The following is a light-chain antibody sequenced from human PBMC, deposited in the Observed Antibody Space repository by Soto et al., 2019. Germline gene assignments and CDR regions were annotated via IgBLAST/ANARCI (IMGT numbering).Light chain of an antibody. CDR2: DAS. Sequence: EIVLTQPPGTLSLSPGERATLSCRASQSVSSNYLAWYQQKPGQAPRLLIYDASRRATGIPDRFSGSGSGTDFTLTISRLEPEDFAVYYCQQYGGSPETFGQGTKVEIK. V-gene: IGKV3-20*01. CDR1: QSVSSNY. CDR3: QQYGGSPET. J-gene: IGKJ1*01.